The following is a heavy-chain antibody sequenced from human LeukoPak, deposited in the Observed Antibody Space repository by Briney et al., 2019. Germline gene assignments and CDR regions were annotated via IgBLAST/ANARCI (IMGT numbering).Heavy chain of an antibody. CDR3: AREGDSSSWYVHY. CDR2: INPNSGGT. Sequence: ASVKVSCKASGYSFNDKYLHWVRQAPGQGLEWMGSINPNSGGTNYAQKFQGRVTMTRDTSISTAYMELSRLRSDDTAVYYCAREGDSSSWYVHYWGQGTLVTVSS. D-gene: IGHD6-13*01. V-gene: IGHV1-2*02. CDR1: GYSFNDKY. J-gene: IGHJ4*02.